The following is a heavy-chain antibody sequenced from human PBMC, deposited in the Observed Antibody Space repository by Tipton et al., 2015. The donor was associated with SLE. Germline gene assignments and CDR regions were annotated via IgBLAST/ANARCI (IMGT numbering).Heavy chain of an antibody. CDR2: IYTSGST. V-gene: IGHV4-4*09. CDR1: GGSISSYY. J-gene: IGHJ2*01. D-gene: IGHD6-19*01. CDR3: ARRRIAVADRYFDL. Sequence: LRLSCTVSGGSISSYYWSWIRQPPGKGLECIGYIYTSGSTNYNPSLKSRVTISVDTPKNQFSLKLSSVTAADTAVYFCARRRIAVADRYFDLWGRGTLVTVSS.